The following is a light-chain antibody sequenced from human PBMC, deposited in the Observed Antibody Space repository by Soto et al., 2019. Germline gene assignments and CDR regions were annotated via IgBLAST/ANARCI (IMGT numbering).Light chain of an antibody. CDR2: AAS. J-gene: IGKJ2*01. Sequence: DIQMTQSPSSVSASVGDRVTITCRASHVISSWLAWYQQKPAKAPKLLIYAASRLQSGVPSRFSGSESGADFSLTISSLQPEDVATYYCQQTNDFPYTFGQGTKLEIK. CDR1: HVISSW. CDR3: QQTNDFPYT. V-gene: IGKV1-12*01.